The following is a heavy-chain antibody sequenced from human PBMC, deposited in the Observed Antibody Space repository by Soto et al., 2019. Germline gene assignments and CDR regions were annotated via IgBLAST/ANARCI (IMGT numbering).Heavy chain of an antibody. Sequence: ASVKVSCKASGYTFTSYGISWVRQAPGQGLEWMGWISAYNGNTNYALKLQGRVTMTTDTSTSTAYMELRSLRSDDTAVYYCARFYDILTGYYTPQIDYYYYGMDVWGQGTTVTVSS. CDR2: ISAYNGNT. CDR1: GYTFTSYG. D-gene: IGHD3-9*01. CDR3: ARFYDILTGYYTPQIDYYYYGMDV. J-gene: IGHJ6*02. V-gene: IGHV1-18*01.